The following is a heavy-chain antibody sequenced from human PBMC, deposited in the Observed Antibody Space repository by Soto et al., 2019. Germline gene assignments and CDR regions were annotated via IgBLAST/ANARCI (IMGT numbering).Heavy chain of an antibody. CDR2: INPNSGGT. CDR3: ARGEGSGPVTFTPSGAII. D-gene: IGHD2-15*01. J-gene: IGHJ3*02. CDR1: GYTFTGYY. V-gene: IGHV1-2*02. Sequence: ASVKVSCKASGYTFTGYYMHWVRQPPGQGLEWMGWINPNSGGTNYAQKFQGRVTMTSDTSLSTAYMDLSRLRSDGAAVYYCARGEGSGPVTFTPSGAIIWGQGTMVTVSS.